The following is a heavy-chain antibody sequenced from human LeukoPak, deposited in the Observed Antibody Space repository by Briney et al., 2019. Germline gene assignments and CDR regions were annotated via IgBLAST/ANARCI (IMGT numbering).Heavy chain of an antibody. J-gene: IGHJ4*02. CDR2: ISSSGNII. CDR3: ARGAERVVDDFDY. CDR1: GFTFSDYY. Sequence: PGGSLRLSCAASGFTFSDYYMSWIRQAPGKGLEWVSYISSSGNIIYYADSVKGRFTISRDNAKNSLYLQMNSLRAEDTAVYYCARGAERVVDDFDYWGQGTLVTVSS. D-gene: IGHD3-22*01. V-gene: IGHV3-11*04.